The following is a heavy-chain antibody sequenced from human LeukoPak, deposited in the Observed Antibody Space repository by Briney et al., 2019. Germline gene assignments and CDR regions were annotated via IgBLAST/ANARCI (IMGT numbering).Heavy chain of an antibody. V-gene: IGHV4-39*07. CDR2: FYYSGST. Sequence: SETLSLTCTVSGGSISSSSYYWGWIRQPPGKGLEWIGSFYYSGSTYYNPSLKSRVTISVDTSKNQFSLKLSSVTAADTAVYYCARDKRVVPTAGIDYWGQGTLVTVSS. CDR3: ARDKRVVPTAGIDY. J-gene: IGHJ4*02. CDR1: GGSISSSSYY. D-gene: IGHD2-2*01.